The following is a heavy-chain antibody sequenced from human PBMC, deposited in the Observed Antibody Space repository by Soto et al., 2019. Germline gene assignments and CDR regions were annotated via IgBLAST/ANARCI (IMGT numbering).Heavy chain of an antibody. CDR1: GFTFSTHA. V-gene: IGHV3-23*01. J-gene: IGHJ4*02. Sequence: GSLRLSCAASGFTFSTHAMSWVRQAPGKGLEWVSSISSGGTTTFYAASVEGRFTISRDKSKNTLYLQMNSLRADDTAVYFCAKEGGSIGGWFGRKFDSWGQGTQVTVSS. CDR2: ISSGGTTT. D-gene: IGHD3-16*01. CDR3: AKEGGSIGGWFGRKFDS.